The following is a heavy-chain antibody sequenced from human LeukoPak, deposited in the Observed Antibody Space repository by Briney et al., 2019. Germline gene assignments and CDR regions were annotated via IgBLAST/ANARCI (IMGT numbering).Heavy chain of an antibody. Sequence: GGSLRLSCAASGFTFSSYSMNWVRQAPGQRLEWVSSISSTSDYIHYADSVKGRFTISRDNAKNSLYLQMNSLRAEDTAVYYCARDPVSCGGDCYQAWGQGTLVTVSS. CDR3: ARDPVSCGGDCYQA. CDR1: GFTFSSYS. CDR2: ISSTSDYI. D-gene: IGHD2-21*02. V-gene: IGHV3-21*01. J-gene: IGHJ5*02.